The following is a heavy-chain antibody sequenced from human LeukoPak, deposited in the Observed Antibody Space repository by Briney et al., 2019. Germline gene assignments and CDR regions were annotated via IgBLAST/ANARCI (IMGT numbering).Heavy chain of an antibody. Sequence: GASVKVSCKTSGGTFSSCAISWVRQAPGQGLEWMGGIIPIFGTANYAQKFQGRVTITADKSTSTAYMELSSLRSEDTAVYYCAREDSGYDPLDYWGQGTLVTVSS. J-gene: IGHJ4*02. CDR3: AREDSGYDPLDY. CDR2: IIPIFGTA. D-gene: IGHD5-12*01. V-gene: IGHV1-69*06. CDR1: GGTFSSCA.